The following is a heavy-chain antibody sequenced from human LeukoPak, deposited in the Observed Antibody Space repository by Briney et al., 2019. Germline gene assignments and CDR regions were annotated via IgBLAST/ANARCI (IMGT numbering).Heavy chain of an antibody. CDR1: GFAFNNYA. D-gene: IGHD3-22*01. CDR2: ISGSGGST. V-gene: IGHV3-23*01. J-gene: IGHJ5*02. Sequence: GRSLRLSSAASGFAFNNYAMSCVRQAPGQRPEWLSAISGSGGSTTHAESVKGRFTTPRDNPKSTLYLQTNSLRAEDTAIYYCAKIFHTDGYYLGEQLFDAWGQGTLVSVSS. CDR3: AKIFHTDGYYLGEQLFDA.